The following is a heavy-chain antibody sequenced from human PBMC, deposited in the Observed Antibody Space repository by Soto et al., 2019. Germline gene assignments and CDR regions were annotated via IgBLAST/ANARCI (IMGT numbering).Heavy chain of an antibody. Sequence: PSETLSLTCTVSGGSIISISSYWVWIRQPPGKGLEWIGSLFYSGAIYYKPSLRSRVTTSVDTSKNQFSLKVTSVTAADTAVYYCARHVTRSSGYSRRDAFDIWGQGTMVTVSS. D-gene: IGHD3-22*01. J-gene: IGHJ3*02. V-gene: IGHV4-39*01. CDR2: LFYSGAI. CDR3: ARHVTRSSGYSRRDAFDI. CDR1: GGSIISISSY.